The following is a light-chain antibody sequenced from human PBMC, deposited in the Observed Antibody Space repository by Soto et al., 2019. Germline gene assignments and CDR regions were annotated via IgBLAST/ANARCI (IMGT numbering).Light chain of an antibody. CDR2: DAS. J-gene: IGKJ2*01. V-gene: IGKV3-20*01. CDR1: QTVRNNY. Sequence: EFVLTQSPGTLSLSPGERATLSCRASQTVRNNYLAWYQQKPGQAPRLLIYDASSRATGIPDRFSGGGSGTDFTLTISRLEPEDFAVYYCHQYDNAPQTYGQGTKVDIK. CDR3: HQYDNAPQT.